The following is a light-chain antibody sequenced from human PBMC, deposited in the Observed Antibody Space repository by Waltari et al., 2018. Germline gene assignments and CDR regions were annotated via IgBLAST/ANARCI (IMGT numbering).Light chain of an antibody. CDR3: QQYDASPPMYT. J-gene: IGKJ2*01. V-gene: IGKV3-20*01. CDR1: QRVSTTF. CDR2: GAY. Sequence: EIVLTQSPGPLSLSPGERATLSCRTSQRVSTTFLSWYQQKPGLAPRLLIYGAYNRATGIPDRFSGSGSGTDFTLTISRLEPEDFAVFYCQQYDASPPMYTFGQGTKLEIK.